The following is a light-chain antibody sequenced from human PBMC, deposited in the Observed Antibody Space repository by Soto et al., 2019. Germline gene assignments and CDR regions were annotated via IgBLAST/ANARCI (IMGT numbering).Light chain of an antibody. Sequence: QSVLTQPPSASGTPGQTVCISCSGSSSNIGGTNYAYWYQQLPGAAPKLLMHSNNLRPSGVPERISGSKFGTAASLAISGLRSEDEAVYYCASWDDRLGAVIFGGGTKLTVL. CDR2: SNN. V-gene: IGLV1-47*02. CDR3: ASWDDRLGAVI. CDR1: SSNIGGTNY. J-gene: IGLJ2*01.